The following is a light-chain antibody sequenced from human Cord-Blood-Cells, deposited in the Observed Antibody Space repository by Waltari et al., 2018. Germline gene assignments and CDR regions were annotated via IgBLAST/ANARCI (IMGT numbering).Light chain of an antibody. CDR1: QSVSSN. V-gene: IGKV3-15*01. CDR3: QQYNNWPTYT. Sequence: EIVMTQSPVTLSVSPGERATLSCRASQSVSSNLAWYQQKPGQAPRLLIYCASTRATGIPARFSGSGSGTEFTLTISSLQSEDFAVYYCQQYNNWPTYTFGQGTKLEIK. J-gene: IGKJ2*01. CDR2: CAS.